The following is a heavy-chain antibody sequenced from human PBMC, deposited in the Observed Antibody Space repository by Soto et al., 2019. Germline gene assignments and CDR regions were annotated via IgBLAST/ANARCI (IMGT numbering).Heavy chain of an antibody. D-gene: IGHD1-7*01. Sequence: SETLSLTCTVSGGSISSGGYYWSWIRQHPGKGLEWIGYIYYSGSTYYNPSLKSRVTISVDTSKNQFSLKLSSVTAADTAVYYCARFITGTTLLWFDPWGQGTLVTVSS. CDR1: GGSISSGGYY. CDR3: ARFITGTTLLWFDP. V-gene: IGHV4-31*03. J-gene: IGHJ5*02. CDR2: IYYSGST.